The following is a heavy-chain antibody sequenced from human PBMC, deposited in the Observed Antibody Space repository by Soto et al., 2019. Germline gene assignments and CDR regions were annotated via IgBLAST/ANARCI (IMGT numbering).Heavy chain of an antibody. CDR1: GYTFTSYG. Sequence: ASVKVSCKASGYTFTSYGISWVRQAPGQGLEWKGWISAYNGNTNYAQKLQGRVTMTTDTSTSTAYMELRSPRSDDTAVYYCARDSTGYSSSWLYYYYYFMDVWGKGTTVTVS. CDR3: ARDSTGYSSSWLYYYYYFMDV. CDR2: ISAYNGNT. D-gene: IGHD6-13*01. V-gene: IGHV1-18*01. J-gene: IGHJ6*03.